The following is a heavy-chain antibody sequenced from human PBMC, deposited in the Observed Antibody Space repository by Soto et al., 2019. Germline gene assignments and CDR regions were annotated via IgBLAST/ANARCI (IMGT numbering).Heavy chain of an antibody. CDR2: MSGSTGTT. V-gene: IGHV3-23*01. D-gene: IGHD3-16*01. CDR1: GFSFSNYG. J-gene: IGHJ4*02. Sequence: EAQLLESGGGLVQPGGSLRLSCAASGFSFSNYGLNWVRQAPGKGLEWVSGMSGSTGTTDYADSVKGRFTISRDNLKNTLYVQMNSLRGEDTAVYYCAIGTFGRGWESWGQGTLVAFSS. CDR3: AIGTFGRGWES.